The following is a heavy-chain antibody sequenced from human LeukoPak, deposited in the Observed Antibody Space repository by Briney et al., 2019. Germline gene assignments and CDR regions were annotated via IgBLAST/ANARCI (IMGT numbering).Heavy chain of an antibody. J-gene: IGHJ4*02. CDR3: ARGIVVVPAASPTHFDY. V-gene: IGHV4-34*01. CDR2: INHSGST. CDR1: GGSFSGYY. Sequence: PSETLSLTCAVYGGSFSGYYWSWIRQPPGKGLEWLGEINHSGSTNYNPSLKSRVTISVDTSKNQFSLKLSSVTAAATAVYYCARGIVVVPAASPTHFDYWGQGTLVTVSS. D-gene: IGHD2-2*01.